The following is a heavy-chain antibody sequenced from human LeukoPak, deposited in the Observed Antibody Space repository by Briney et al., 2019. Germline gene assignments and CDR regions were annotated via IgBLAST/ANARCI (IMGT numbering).Heavy chain of an antibody. J-gene: IGHJ4*02. CDR3: LCYYASATFY. Sequence: GGSLRLSCAASGFTFSSYGMHWVRQAPGKGLEWVAFIRYDGSNKYYADSAKGRFTISRDNSKNTLYLQMNGLRADDTAVYYCLCYYASATFYWGQGTLVTVSS. D-gene: IGHD3-10*01. V-gene: IGHV3-30*02. CDR1: GFTFSSYG. CDR2: IRYDGSNK.